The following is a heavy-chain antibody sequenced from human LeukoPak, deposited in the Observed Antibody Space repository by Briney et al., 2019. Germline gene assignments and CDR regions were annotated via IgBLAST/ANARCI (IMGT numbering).Heavy chain of an antibody. CDR3: ARSLKTYYYDSSGYYPGYYFDY. CDR1: GGSFSGYY. Sequence: SETLSLTCAVYGGSFSGYYWSWIRQPPGKGLEWIGYIYYSGSTNYNPSLKSRVTISIDTSKNQFSLKLSSVTAADTAVYYCARSLKTYYYDSSGYYPGYYFDYWGQGTLVTVSS. CDR2: IYYSGST. V-gene: IGHV4-59*01. J-gene: IGHJ4*02. D-gene: IGHD3-22*01.